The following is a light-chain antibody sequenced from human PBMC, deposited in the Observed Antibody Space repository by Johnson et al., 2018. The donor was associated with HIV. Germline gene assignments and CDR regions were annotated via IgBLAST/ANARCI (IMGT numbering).Light chain of an antibody. J-gene: IGLJ1*01. CDR1: SSNIGNNY. Sequence: QSVLTQPPSVSAAPGQKVTISCSGSSSNIGNNYVSWYQQVPGTAPKLLIYENNKRPSGIPDRFSGSKSGTSATLGITGLQTGDEADYYCGTWDSSLSAGVFGTGTNVTVL. V-gene: IGLV1-51*02. CDR2: ENN. CDR3: GTWDSSLSAGV.